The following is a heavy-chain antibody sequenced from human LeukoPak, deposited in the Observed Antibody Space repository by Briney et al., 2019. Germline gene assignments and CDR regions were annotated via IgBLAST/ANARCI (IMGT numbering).Heavy chain of an antibody. CDR3: SRGLDSRKLGS. Sequence: SETLSLTCTVSGASFSSGDQYWNWVRQSPGKGLEWIGSIHPSGMLYNNPSLESRVTISIDTSKNQFSLNLNSVTPADTAVYFCSRGLDSRKLGSWGQGTLVTVSS. V-gene: IGHV4-31*03. J-gene: IGHJ4*02. D-gene: IGHD3-22*01. CDR1: GASFSSGDQY. CDR2: IHPSGML.